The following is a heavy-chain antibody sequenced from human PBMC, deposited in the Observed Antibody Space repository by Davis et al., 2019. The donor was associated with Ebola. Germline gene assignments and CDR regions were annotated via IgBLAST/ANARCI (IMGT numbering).Heavy chain of an antibody. CDR1: GFTFSSYA. Sequence: GESLKISCAASGFTFSSYAMSWVRQAPGKGLEWVSAISGNGGSTYYADSVKGRFTISRDNSKNTLYLQMNSLRAEDTAVYYCAPTKVGRFDYWGQGTLVTVSS. CDR2: ISGNGGST. CDR3: APTKVGRFDY. V-gene: IGHV3-23*01. J-gene: IGHJ4*02. D-gene: IGHD5-12*01.